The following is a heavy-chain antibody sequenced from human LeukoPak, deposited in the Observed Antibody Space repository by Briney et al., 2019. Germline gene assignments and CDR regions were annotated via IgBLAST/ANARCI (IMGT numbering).Heavy chain of an antibody. V-gene: IGHV3-48*04. J-gene: IGHJ4*02. D-gene: IGHD4-11*01. CDR3: ARGRVDTNYYFDY. Sequence: GGSLRLSCAASGFTFSSYSMNWVRQAPGKGLEWVSYIGRSGSPIYYADSVKGRFTISRDNAKNSLYLQMNSLRAEDAAVYYCARGRVDTNYYFDYWGQGTLVTVSS. CDR1: GFTFSSYS. CDR2: IGRSGSPI.